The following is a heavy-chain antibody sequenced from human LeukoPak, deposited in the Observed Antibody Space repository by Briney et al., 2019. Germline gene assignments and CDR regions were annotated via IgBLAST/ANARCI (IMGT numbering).Heavy chain of an antibody. CDR2: IYHSGST. CDR1: GHSISSGYY. Sequence: SETLSLTCTVSGHSISSGYYWGWIRQPPGKGLEWIGTIYHSGSTYYNPSLKSRVTISVDTSKNQFSLKLSSVTAADTAFYYCATGPEQQLVLDYWGQGTLVTVSS. J-gene: IGHJ4*02. V-gene: IGHV4-38-2*02. CDR3: ATGPEQQLVLDY. D-gene: IGHD6-13*01.